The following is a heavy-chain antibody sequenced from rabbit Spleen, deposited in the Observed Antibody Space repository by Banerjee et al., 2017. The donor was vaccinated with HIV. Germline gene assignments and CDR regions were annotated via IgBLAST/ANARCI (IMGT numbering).Heavy chain of an antibody. Sequence: QSLEESGGDLVKPGASLTLTCTASGFSFSSSDYMCWVRQAPGKGLEWISCIAGSSSGFTYSAPWAKGRFTCSKTPSTTVTLQMTSLTVADTATHFCARDTGSSFSSYGMDLWGKAPWSPS. CDR1: GFSFSSSDY. J-gene: IGHJ6*01. CDR2: IAGSSSGFT. CDR3: ARDTGSSFSSYGMDL. D-gene: IGHD8-1*01. V-gene: IGHV1S40*01.